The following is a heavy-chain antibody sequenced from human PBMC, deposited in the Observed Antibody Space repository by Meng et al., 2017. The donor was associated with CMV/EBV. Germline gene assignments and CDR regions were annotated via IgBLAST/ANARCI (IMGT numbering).Heavy chain of an antibody. D-gene: IGHD2/OR15-2a*01. CDR1: GYTFTSYY. V-gene: IGHV1-46*01. CDR3: ARAEGLLISYYYYGMDV. J-gene: IGHJ6*02. CDR2: INPSGGST. Sequence: ASVKVSCKASGYTFTSYYMHWVRQAPGQGLEWMGIINPSGGSTSYAQKFQGRVTMTRDTSTSTVYMELSSLRSEDMAVYYCARAEGLLISYYYYGMDVWGQGTTVTVSS.